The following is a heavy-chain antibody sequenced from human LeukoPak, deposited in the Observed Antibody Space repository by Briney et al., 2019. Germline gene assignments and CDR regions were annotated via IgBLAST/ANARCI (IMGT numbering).Heavy chain of an antibody. V-gene: IGHV3-48*03. J-gene: IGHJ4*02. CDR3: ATTSIAVAVPGCFDY. Sequence: GGSLRLPCEASGFTFSSYEMNWVRQAPGKGLEWVSYISSSGKTIYYADSTKGRFTVSRDNAKNSLYLQMNSLRAEDTAVYYCATTSIAVAVPGCFDYWGQGTLVTVFS. CDR2: ISSSGKTI. CDR1: GFTFSSYE. D-gene: IGHD6-13*01.